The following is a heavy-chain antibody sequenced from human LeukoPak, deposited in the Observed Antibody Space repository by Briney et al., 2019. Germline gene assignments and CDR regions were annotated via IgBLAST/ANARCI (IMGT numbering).Heavy chain of an antibody. D-gene: IGHD2-15*01. CDR2: IYYSGST. V-gene: IGHV4-59*01. J-gene: IGHJ6*03. Sequence: SETLSLTCTVSGGSISSYYWSWIRQPPGKGLEWIGYIYYSGSTNYNPSLKSRVTISVDTSKNQFSLKLSSVTAADTAVYYCARVIWGYYYYYMDVWGKGTTVTVSS. CDR1: GGSISSYY. CDR3: ARVIWGYYYYYMDV.